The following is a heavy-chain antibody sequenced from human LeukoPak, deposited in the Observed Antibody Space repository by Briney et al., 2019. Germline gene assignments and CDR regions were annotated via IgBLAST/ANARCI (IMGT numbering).Heavy chain of an antibody. D-gene: IGHD1-26*01. J-gene: IGHJ5*02. CDR2: INSDGSST. Sequence: GGSLRLSCAASGFTFSSYWMHWVRQAPGKGLVWVSRINSDGSSTSYADSVKGRFTISRDNAKNTLYLQMNSLRAEDTAVYYCAKPAGEWELPTPFWFDPWGQGTLVTVSS. CDR3: AKPAGEWELPTPFWFDP. V-gene: IGHV3-74*01. CDR1: GFTFSSYW.